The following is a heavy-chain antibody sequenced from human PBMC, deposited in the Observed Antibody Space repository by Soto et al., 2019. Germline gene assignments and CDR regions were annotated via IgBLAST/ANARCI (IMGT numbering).Heavy chain of an antibody. CDR3: GTEPGGGGY. J-gene: IGHJ4*02. CDR2: IYSGGYT. V-gene: IGHV3-53*01. Sequence: EVQLVESGGGLIQPGGSLRLSCAVSGFTVSNNYMSWVRQAPGKGLEGVSVIYSGGYTAYGDSVKGRFTISRDNSKNTLIIQWNALGPPPTAVYFRGTEPGGGGYGGQGTLVTVSS. CDR1: GFTVSNNY. D-gene: IGHD3-10*01.